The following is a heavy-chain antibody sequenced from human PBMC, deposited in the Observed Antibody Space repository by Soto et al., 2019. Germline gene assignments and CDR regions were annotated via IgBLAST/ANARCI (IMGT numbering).Heavy chain of an antibody. Sequence: RLSCAASGFTFSGYVMHGVRQAPGKGLEWVAVIWYDGSNKYYAASVKGRFTISRDNSKNTLYLQMNSLRAEDTAVYYCARSRYGSGALAVWGQGTTVTVSS. V-gene: IGHV3-33*01. D-gene: IGHD3-10*01. CDR1: GFTFSGYV. CDR2: IWYDGSNK. CDR3: ARSRYGSGALAV. J-gene: IGHJ6*02.